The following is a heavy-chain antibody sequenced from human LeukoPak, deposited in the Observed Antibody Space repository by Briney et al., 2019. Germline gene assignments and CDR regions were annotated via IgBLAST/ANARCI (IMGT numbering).Heavy chain of an antibody. CDR1: GGTFSSYA. CDR2: IIPIFGTA. V-gene: IGHV1-69*06. J-gene: IGHJ6*04. D-gene: IGHD3-10*01. Sequence: ASAKVSCKASGGTFSSYAISWVRQAPGLGLEWMGGIIPIFGTANYAQKFQGRVTITADKSTSTAYMELSSLRSEDTAVYYCARAVYGSGRDYYYGMDVWGKGTTVTVSS. CDR3: ARAVYGSGRDYYYGMDV.